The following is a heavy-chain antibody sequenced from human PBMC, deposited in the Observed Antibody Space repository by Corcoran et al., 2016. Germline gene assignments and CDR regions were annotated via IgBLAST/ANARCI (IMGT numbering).Heavy chain of an antibody. CDR3: ARELGYCSSTSCYQYYYYGMDV. V-gene: IGHV1-18*01. Sequence: QVQLVQSGAEVKKPGASVKVSCKASGYTFTSYGISWVRQATGQGLEWMGWISAYNGNTNYAQKLQGRVTMTTDTSTSTAYMELRSLGSDDTAVYYCARELGYCSSTSCYQYYYYGMDVWGQGTTVTGSS. J-gene: IGHJ6*02. D-gene: IGHD2-2*01. CDR1: GYTFTSYG. CDR2: ISAYNGNT.